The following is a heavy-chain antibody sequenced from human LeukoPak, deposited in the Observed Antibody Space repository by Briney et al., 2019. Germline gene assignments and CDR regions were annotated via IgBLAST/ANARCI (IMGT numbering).Heavy chain of an antibody. CDR2: INHSGST. Sequence: SETLSLTCAVYGGSFNGYQWNWIRQPPGKGLEWIGDINHSGSTNYNPSLKSRVTISVDTSKNQFSLKLSSVTAADTAVYYCARHVAPDCSSTSCYPSFDYWGQGTLVTVSS. CDR3: ARHVAPDCSSTSCYPSFDY. V-gene: IGHV4-34*01. CDR1: GGSFNGYQ. J-gene: IGHJ4*02. D-gene: IGHD2-2*01.